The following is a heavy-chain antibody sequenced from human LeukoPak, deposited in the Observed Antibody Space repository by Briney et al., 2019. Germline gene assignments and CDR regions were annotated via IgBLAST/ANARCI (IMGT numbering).Heavy chain of an antibody. D-gene: IGHD3-22*01. V-gene: IGHV4-34*01. CDR1: GGSFSGYY. CDR3: ARGVSYYDSSVGT. CDR2: INHSGSS. J-gene: IGHJ5*02. Sequence: SETLSLTCAVYGGSFSGYYWSWIRQPPGKGLEWIGEINHSGSSNYNPSLKSRVTISVDTSKNQFSLKLSSVTAADTAVYYCARGVSYYDSSVGTWGQGTLVTDSS.